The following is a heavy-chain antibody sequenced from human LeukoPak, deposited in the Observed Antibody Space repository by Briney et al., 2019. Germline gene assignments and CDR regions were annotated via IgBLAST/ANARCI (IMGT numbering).Heavy chain of an antibody. V-gene: IGHV4-34*01. CDR2: INHSGST. J-gene: IGHJ4*02. Sequence: SETLSLTCAVYGGSFSGYYWSWIRQPPGKGLEWIGEINHSGSTNYNPSLKSRVTISVDTSMNQFSLKLSSVTAADTAVYYCARVRGNYYEYQRNFDYWGQGTLVTVSS. CDR1: GGSFSGYY. CDR3: ARVRGNYYEYQRNFDY. D-gene: IGHD3-22*01.